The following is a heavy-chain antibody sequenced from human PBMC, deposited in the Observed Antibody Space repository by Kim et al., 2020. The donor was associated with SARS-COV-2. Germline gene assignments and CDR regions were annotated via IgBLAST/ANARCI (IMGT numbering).Heavy chain of an antibody. CDR3: ATENHSNYVAQDYYYYGMDV. D-gene: IGHD4-4*01. CDR2: FDPEDGET. J-gene: IGHJ6*02. CDR1: GYTLTELS. V-gene: IGHV1-24*01. Sequence: ASVKVSCKVSGYTLTELSMHWVRQAPGKGLEWMGGFDPEDGETIYAQKFQGRVTMTEDTSTDTAYMELSSLRSEDTAVYYCATENHSNYVAQDYYYYGMDVWGQGTTVTVSS.